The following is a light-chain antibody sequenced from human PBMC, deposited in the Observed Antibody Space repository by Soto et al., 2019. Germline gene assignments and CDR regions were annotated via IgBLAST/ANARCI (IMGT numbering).Light chain of an antibody. CDR1: SRDVGSYNL. CDR3: CSYAGSSTPVV. V-gene: IGLV2-23*01. CDR2: EGS. J-gene: IGLJ2*01. Sequence: QSALTQPASVSGSPGQSITISCTGTSRDVGSYNLVSWYQQHPGKAPKLMIYEGSTRPSGVSNRFSGSKSGNTASLTISGLQAEDEAGYYCCSYAGSSTPVVFGGGTQLTVL.